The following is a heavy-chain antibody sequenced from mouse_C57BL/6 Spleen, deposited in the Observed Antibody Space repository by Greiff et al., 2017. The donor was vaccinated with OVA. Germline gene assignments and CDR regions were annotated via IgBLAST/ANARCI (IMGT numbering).Heavy chain of an antibody. CDR2: IYPGSGNT. Sequence: HVQLQQSGPELVKPGASVKISCKASGYSFTSYYIHWVKQRPGQGLEWIGWIYPGSGNTKYNEKFKGKATLTADTSSSTAYMQLSSLTSEDSAVYYCARWGGDDAMDYWGQGTSVTVSS. V-gene: IGHV1-66*01. J-gene: IGHJ4*01. D-gene: IGHD3-3*01. CDR3: ARWGGDDAMDY. CDR1: GYSFTSYY.